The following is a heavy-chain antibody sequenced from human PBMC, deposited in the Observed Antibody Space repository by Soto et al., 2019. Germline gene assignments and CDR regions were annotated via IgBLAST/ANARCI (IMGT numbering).Heavy chain of an antibody. J-gene: IGHJ4*02. CDR3: ATETSTWGC. CDR1: GFALSNYW. CDR2: IKQEGSEK. D-gene: IGHD7-27*01. Sequence: EVQLVEAGGGLVQPGGSLRLSCVASGFALSNYWINWVRQAPGKGLEWVANIKQEGSEKNYVDSVKGRFTISRDNARKSLYLQMNSLRAEDTAAYYCATETSTWGCWGQGTLVAVSS. V-gene: IGHV3-7*05.